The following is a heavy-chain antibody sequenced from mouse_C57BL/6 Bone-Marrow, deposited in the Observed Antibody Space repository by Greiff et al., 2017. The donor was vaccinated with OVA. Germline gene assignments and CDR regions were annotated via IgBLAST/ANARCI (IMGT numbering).Heavy chain of an antibody. V-gene: IGHV5-17*01. CDR3: ARNYVSRPWDFDV. J-gene: IGHJ1*03. D-gene: IGHD1-1*01. Sequence: EVKLMESGGGLVQPGGSLKLSCAASGFTFSDYGMHWVRQAQEKGLEWVAYISSGRSTIYYADTVKGRFTISRDNAKTTLFLQMTSLRSEDTAMYYCARNYVSRPWDFDVWGTGTTVTVSS. CDR2: ISSGRSTI. CDR1: GFTFSDYG.